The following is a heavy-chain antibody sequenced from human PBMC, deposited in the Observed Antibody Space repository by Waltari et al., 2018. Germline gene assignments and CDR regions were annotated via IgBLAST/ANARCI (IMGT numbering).Heavy chain of an antibody. CDR2: ITSDGRST. V-gene: IGHV3-74*01. CDR3: ARDDTAHAFDI. CDR1: GFTFSGYW. Sequence: EVQLVESGGGLVQPGGSLRLSCAASGFTFSGYWMHWVRQPPGKGLVWVSRITSDGRSTSYADSVKGRFTISRDNAKNTLFLQMNSLRAEDTAVYYCARDDTAHAFDIWGQGTLVTVSS. D-gene: IGHD5-18*01. J-gene: IGHJ3*02.